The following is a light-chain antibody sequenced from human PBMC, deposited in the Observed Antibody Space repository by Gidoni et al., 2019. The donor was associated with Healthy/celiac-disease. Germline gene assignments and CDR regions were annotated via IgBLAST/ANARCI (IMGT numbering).Light chain of an antibody. J-gene: IGKJ4*01. Sequence: DIQMTQSPSTLSASVGDRVTITCRASQSISSWLAWYQQKPGKAPKLLFYKASSLESGVPSRFSGSGSGTEFTLTISSLQPDDFATYYCQQYNNYSFTFGQGTKVEIK. CDR2: KAS. CDR3: QQYNNYSFT. CDR1: QSISSW. V-gene: IGKV1-5*03.